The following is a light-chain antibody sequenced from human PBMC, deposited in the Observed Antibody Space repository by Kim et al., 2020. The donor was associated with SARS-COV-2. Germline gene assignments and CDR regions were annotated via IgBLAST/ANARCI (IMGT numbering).Light chain of an antibody. CDR2: KEG. J-gene: IGLJ3*02. CDR3: QSADSSSTWV. CDR1: ALPKQY. V-gene: IGLV3-25*03. Sequence: VSPRQTTSITCSGGALPKQYAYWCQQKPGRAPVVVVYKEGRRPSGSPEGCSGSSTGTTVTLTISGVQAEDEADYYCQSADSSSTWVFGGGTQLTVL.